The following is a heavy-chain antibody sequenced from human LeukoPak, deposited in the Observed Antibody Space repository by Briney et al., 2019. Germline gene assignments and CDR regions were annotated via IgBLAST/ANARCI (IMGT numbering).Heavy chain of an antibody. Sequence: PGGSLRLSCAASGFTFDDYGMSWVRQAPGKGLEWVSGIDWNGVSTGYADSVKGRFTISRDNAKNSLYLQVNSLRAEDTALYYCARGWGRLVGATRFDYWGLGALVTVSS. D-gene: IGHD1-26*01. CDR1: GFTFDDYG. CDR3: ARGWGRLVGATRFDY. V-gene: IGHV3-20*04. J-gene: IGHJ4*02. CDR2: IDWNGVST.